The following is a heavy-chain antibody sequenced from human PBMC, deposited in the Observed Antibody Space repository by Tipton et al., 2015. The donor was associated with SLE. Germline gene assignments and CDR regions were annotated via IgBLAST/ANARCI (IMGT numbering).Heavy chain of an antibody. V-gene: IGHV3-30*04. J-gene: IGHJ4*02. CDR2: ISYDGSKK. CDR3: ARGQWELLPDY. Sequence: SLRLSCATSGFRLSDYAIHWVRQAPGKGLEWVAVISYDGSKKFYADSVKGRFTISRDSSKRMLYLQLNSLKTEDTAVYYCARGQWELLPDYWGQGTLVTVSS. CDR1: GFRLSDYA. D-gene: IGHD1-26*01.